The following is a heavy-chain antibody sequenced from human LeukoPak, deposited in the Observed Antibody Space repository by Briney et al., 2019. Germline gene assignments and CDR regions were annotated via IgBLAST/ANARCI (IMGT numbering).Heavy chain of an antibody. CDR2: INPNSGDT. CDR3: ARDQYCIGGNCFPYFYY. CDR1: GYTFTGYY. Sequence: ASVKVSCKASGYTFTGYYIHWVRQAPGQGLEWMGSINPNSGDTNYAQKFQGRVTMTRDTSISTTYMELNRLRSDDTAVYYCARDQYCIGGNCFPYFYYWGQGTLVTVSS. V-gene: IGHV1-2*02. J-gene: IGHJ4*02. D-gene: IGHD2-15*01.